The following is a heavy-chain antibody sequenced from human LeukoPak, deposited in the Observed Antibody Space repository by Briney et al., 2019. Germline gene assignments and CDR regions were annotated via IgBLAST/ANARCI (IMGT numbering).Heavy chain of an antibody. V-gene: IGHV4-39*01. CDR2: IYYSGST. Sequence: PSETLSLTCTVSGGSISSSSYYWGWIRQPPGKGLEWIGSIYYSGSTYYNPSLKSRVTISVDTSKNQFSLKLSSVTAADTAVYYCANSGKWVWLDYWGQGTLVTVSS. CDR3: ANSGKWVWLDY. D-gene: IGHD5-24*01. J-gene: IGHJ4*02. CDR1: GGSISSSSYY.